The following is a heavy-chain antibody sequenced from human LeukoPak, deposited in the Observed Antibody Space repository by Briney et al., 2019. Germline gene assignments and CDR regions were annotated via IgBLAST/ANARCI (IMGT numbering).Heavy chain of an antibody. D-gene: IGHD3-16*01. CDR3: AKDFVWGGCPFYYFDY. J-gene: IGHJ4*02. CDR2: IWYDGSNK. Sequence: PGGSLRLSCAASGFTFSSYGMHWVRQAPGKGLEWVAVIWYDGSNKYYADSVKGRFTISRDNSKNTLYLQMNSLRAEDTAVYYCAKDFVWGGCPFYYFDYWGQGTLVTVSS. CDR1: GFTFSSYG. V-gene: IGHV3-33*06.